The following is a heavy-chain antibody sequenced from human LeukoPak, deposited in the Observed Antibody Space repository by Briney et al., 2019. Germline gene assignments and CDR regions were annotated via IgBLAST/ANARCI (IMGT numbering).Heavy chain of an antibody. CDR2: INHSGST. D-gene: IGHD5-18*01. CDR1: GGSFSGYY. CDR3: ASRDTAMVMAPDAFDI. Sequence: TSETLSLTCAVYGGSFSGYYWSWIRQPPGKGLEWIGEINHSGSTNYNPSLKSRVTISVDTSKNQFSLKVSSVTAADTAVYYCASRDTAMVMAPDAFDIWGQGTMVTVSS. J-gene: IGHJ3*02. V-gene: IGHV4-34*01.